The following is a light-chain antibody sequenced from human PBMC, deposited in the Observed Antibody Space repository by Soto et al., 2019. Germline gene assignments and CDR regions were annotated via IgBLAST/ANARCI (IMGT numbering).Light chain of an antibody. Sequence: GDRVTITCRASQSIRSWLAWYQQKPGKAPRLLIYKASSLESGVPSRFSGSGSGTEFTLTISSLQPDDSATYYCQQYDSSSTFGGGTKVDIK. CDR2: KAS. J-gene: IGKJ4*02. V-gene: IGKV1-5*03. CDR3: QQYDSSST. CDR1: QSIRSW.